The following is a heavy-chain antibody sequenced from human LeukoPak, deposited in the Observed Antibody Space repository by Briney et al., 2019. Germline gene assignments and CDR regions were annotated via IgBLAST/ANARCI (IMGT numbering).Heavy chain of an antibody. J-gene: IGHJ6*03. CDR1: GFTFSSYA. V-gene: IGHV3-30*01. CDR2: ISYDGSNK. CDR3: ARGNSIQTYYYYMDV. Sequence: GGSLRLSCAASGFTFSSYAMHWVRQAPGKGLERVAVISYDGSNKYYADSVKGRFTISRDNSKNTLYLQMNSLRAEDTAVYYCARGNSIQTYYYYMDVWGKGTTVTVSS. D-gene: IGHD2/OR15-2a*01.